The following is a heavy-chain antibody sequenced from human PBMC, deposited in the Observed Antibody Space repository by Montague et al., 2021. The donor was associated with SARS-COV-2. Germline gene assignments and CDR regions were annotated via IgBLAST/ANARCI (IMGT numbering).Heavy chain of an antibody. CDR1: GFTLSGYE. CDR3: ARGRITMIVVVPHNAFDI. V-gene: IGHV3-48*03. J-gene: IGHJ3*02. Sequence: SLRLSCAASGFTLSGYEMNWVRQAPGKGLEWVSYISSSGSTIYYADSVKGRFTISRDNAKNSLYLQMNSLRAEDTAVYYCARGRITMIVVVPHNAFDIWGQGTMVTVPS. D-gene: IGHD3-22*01. CDR2: ISSSGSTI.